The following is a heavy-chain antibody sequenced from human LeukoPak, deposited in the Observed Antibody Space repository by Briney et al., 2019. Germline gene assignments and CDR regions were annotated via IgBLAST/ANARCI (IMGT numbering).Heavy chain of an antibody. J-gene: IGHJ6*02. CDR2: ISGSGGST. CDR1: GFTFSSYA. CDR3: ASDYSHYYYYYGLDV. Sequence: GGSLRLSCAASGFTFSSYAMSWVRQAPGKGLEWVSTISGSGGSTYYADSVKGRFTIFRDNSKNTLYLQMNSLRAEDTAVYYCASDYSHYYYYYGLDVWGQGTTVTVSS. V-gene: IGHV3-23*01. D-gene: IGHD4-11*01.